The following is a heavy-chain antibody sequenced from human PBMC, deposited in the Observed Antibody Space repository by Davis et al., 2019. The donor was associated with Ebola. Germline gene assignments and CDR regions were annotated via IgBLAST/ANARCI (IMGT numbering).Heavy chain of an antibody. CDR2: INTNTGNP. V-gene: IGHV7-4-1*02. CDR3: AREPPFAAAGPDSADDY. D-gene: IGHD6-13*01. Sequence: AASVKVSCKASGYTFTSYAMNWVRQAPGQGLEWMGWINTNTGNPTYAQGFTGRFVFSLDTSVSTAYLQISSLKAEDTAVYYCAREPPFAAAGPDSADDYWGQGTLVTVSS. CDR1: GYTFTSYA. J-gene: IGHJ4*02.